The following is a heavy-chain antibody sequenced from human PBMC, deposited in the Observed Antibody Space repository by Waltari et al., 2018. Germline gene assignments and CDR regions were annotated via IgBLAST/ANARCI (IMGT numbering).Heavy chain of an antibody. D-gene: IGHD3-3*01. CDR1: GFTFSSYS. J-gene: IGHJ4*02. CDR2: ISSSSSYI. V-gene: IGHV3-21*01. CDR3: ARVFGSEFDY. Sequence: EVQLVESGGGLVKPGGSLRLSCAASGFTFSSYSMNWVRQAPGKGLEVGSSISSSSSYIYYADSVKGRFTISIDNAKNSLYLQMNSLRAEDTAVYYCARVFGSEFDYWGQGTLVTVSS.